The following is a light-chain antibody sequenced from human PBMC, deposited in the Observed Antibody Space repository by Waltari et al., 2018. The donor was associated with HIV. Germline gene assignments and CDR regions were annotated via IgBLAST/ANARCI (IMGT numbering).Light chain of an antibody. CDR3: CSYAGSSLYV. J-gene: IGLJ1*01. Sequence: QSALTQPASVSGSPGQSLTISCTGTSSSVGSYNLVPWYQQHPGKAPKLMIYEGSKRPSGVSNRFSGSKSGNTASLTISGLQAEDEADYYCCSYAGSSLYVFGTGTKVTVL. CDR2: EGS. V-gene: IGLV2-23*01. CDR1: SSSVGSYNL.